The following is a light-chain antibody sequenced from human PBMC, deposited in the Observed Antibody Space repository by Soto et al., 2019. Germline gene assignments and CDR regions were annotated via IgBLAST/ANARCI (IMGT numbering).Light chain of an antibody. CDR3: QQYSYFAT. J-gene: IGKJ1*01. CDR2: KAS. V-gene: IGKV1-5*03. Sequence: DIQMTQSPSTLSASVGDRVTITCRASQSISSWLTWYQQKAGQAPKLLIYKASIVESWVPSRFSGSGSGTEFTLTISSLQPDDSETYYCQQYSYFATFGQGTRVEVK. CDR1: QSISSW.